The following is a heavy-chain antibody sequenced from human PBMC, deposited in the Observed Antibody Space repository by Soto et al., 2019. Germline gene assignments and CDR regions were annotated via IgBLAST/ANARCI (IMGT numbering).Heavy chain of an antibody. CDR3: VRDRYSSSGWFDP. Sequence: PLSLTCAISGDSVSSYIAAWNWIRQSPSGGLEWLGRTYYRSRFFSDYAESVKSRIIINPDTSKTQFSLQLKSVPPEDTAVYYCVRDRYSSSGWFDPWGQGTPVTVSS. CDR2: TYYRSRFFS. J-gene: IGHJ5*02. V-gene: IGHV6-1*01. D-gene: IGHD3-10*01. CDR1: GDSVSSYIAA.